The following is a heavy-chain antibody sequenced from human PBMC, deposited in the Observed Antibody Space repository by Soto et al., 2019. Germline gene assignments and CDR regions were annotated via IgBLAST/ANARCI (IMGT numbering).Heavy chain of an antibody. D-gene: IGHD1-1*01. CDR1: GGSISSYY. Sequence: QVQLQESGPGLVKPSETLSLTCTVSGGSISSYYWSWIRQPPGKGLEWIGYIYYSGSTNYNPSLKSRVTISVDTSKNQFSLKLSSVTAADTAVYYCARGGTDDAFDIWGQGTMVTVSS. J-gene: IGHJ3*02. V-gene: IGHV4-59*01. CDR3: ARGGTDDAFDI. CDR2: IYYSGST.